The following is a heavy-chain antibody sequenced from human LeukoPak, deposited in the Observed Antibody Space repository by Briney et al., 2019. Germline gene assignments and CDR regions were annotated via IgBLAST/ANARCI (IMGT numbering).Heavy chain of an antibody. D-gene: IGHD3-10*01. CDR3: AKDPMVRGVGRNWFDP. CDR2: ISYDGSNK. CDR1: GFTFSSYG. J-gene: IGHJ5*02. V-gene: IGHV3-30*18. Sequence: GGSLRLSCAASGFTFSSYGMHWVCQAPGKGLEWVAVISYDGSNKYYADSVKGRFTISRDNSKNTLYLQMNSLRAEDTAVYYCAKDPMVRGVGRNWFDPWGQGTLVTVSS.